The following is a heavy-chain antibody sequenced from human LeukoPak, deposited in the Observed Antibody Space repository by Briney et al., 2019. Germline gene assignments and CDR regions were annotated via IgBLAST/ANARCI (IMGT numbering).Heavy chain of an antibody. V-gene: IGHV4-4*02. Sequence: SETLSLTCGVSGGSISNTNWWTWIRQPPGKGLEWIGEISHSGTTHYTPSLETRVTISLDTSKNQFSLKLTSVTAADTAVYYCARGGIVAAADYWGQGTLVTVSS. CDR2: ISHSGTT. CDR3: ARGGIVAAADY. D-gene: IGHD6-13*01. J-gene: IGHJ4*02. CDR1: GGSISNTNW.